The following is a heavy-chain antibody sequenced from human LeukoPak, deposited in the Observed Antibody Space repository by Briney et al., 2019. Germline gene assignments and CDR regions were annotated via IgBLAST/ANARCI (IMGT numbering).Heavy chain of an antibody. CDR3: ARSGYDILTGQSFNWFDP. CDR2: IYTSGST. D-gene: IGHD3-9*01. CDR1: GGSISSYY. Sequence: SETPSLTCTVSGGSISSYYWSWIRQPAGKGLEWIGRIYTSGSTNYNPSLKSRVTMSVDTSKNQFSLKLSSVTAADTAVYYCARSGYDILTGQSFNWFDPWGQGTLVTVSS. J-gene: IGHJ5*02. V-gene: IGHV4-4*07.